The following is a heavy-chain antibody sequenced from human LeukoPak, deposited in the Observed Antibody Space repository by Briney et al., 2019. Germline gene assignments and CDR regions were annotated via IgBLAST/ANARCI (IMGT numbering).Heavy chain of an antibody. J-gene: IGHJ4*02. D-gene: IGHD3-3*01. Sequence: ASVKVSCKASGYTFTGYYMHWVRQAPGQGLEWMGWINPNSGGTNYAQKLQGRVTMTRDTSISTAYMELSRLRSDDTAVYYCARDRVTIFGVVTTFFDYWGQGTLVTVSS. CDR3: ARDRVTIFGVVTTFFDY. V-gene: IGHV1-2*02. CDR1: GYTFTGYY. CDR2: INPNSGGT.